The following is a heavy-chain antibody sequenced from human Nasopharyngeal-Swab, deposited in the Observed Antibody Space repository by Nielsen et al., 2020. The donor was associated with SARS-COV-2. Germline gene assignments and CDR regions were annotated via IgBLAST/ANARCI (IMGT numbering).Heavy chain of an antibody. CDR1: GFTFSSYW. CDR3: ARLESSSWYWSY. J-gene: IGHJ4*02. CDR2: IKQDGSEK. Sequence: GESLKISCAASGFTFSSYWMSWVRQAPGKGLEWVANIKQDGSEKYYVDSVKGRFSISRDYAKNSLYLQMNSLRAEDTAVYYCARLESSSWYWSYWGQGTLVTVSS. V-gene: IGHV3-7*01. D-gene: IGHD6-13*01.